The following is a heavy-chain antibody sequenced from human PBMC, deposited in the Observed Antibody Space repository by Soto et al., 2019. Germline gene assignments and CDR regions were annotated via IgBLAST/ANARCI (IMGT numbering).Heavy chain of an antibody. Sequence: PGGSLRLCCAASGFTVKNYQMNWVRQAPGKGLEWVSVIYSGGVTYYPDSVKGRFTTIRDTSKNTVYLQMNSLRADDTAMYYCARDPSTTGYYGLDVWGQGTTVTVSS. CDR1: GFTVKNYQ. CDR2: IYSGGVT. CDR3: ARDPSTTGYYGLDV. J-gene: IGHJ6*02. V-gene: IGHV3-53*01.